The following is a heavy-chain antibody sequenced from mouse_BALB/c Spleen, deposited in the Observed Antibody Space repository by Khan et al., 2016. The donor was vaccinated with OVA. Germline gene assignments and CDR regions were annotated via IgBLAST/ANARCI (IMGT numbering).Heavy chain of an antibody. J-gene: IGHJ4*01. V-gene: IGHV1S41*01. CDR1: GYTFTSYW. Sequence: DLVKPGASVQLSCRASGYTFTSYWITLIQQRPEPGLEWVGQISPGRGSPYYTDMSKGKATSNVAKSSSAASIQLNSLSSADSAVYFCSRASYYGNSLYAIDYWCQGTSVTVSS. CDR2: ISPGRGSP. D-gene: IGHD2-1*01. CDR3: SRASYYGNSLYAIDY.